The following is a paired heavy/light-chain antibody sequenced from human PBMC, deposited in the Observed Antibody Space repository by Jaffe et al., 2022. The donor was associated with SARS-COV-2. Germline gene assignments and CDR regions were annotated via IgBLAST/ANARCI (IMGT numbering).Light chain of an antibody. V-gene: IGLV8-61*01. CDR2: STN. CDR3: ALYMGSGIYV. J-gene: IGLJ1*01. CDR1: SGSVSTTNY. Sequence: QTVVTQEPSFSVSPGGTVTLTCGLTSGSVSTTNYPSWYQQTPGQAPRTLIYSTNSRSSGVPDRFSGSILGNKAALTITGAQADDESDYYCALYMGSGIYVFGTGTKVTVL.
Heavy chain of an antibody. J-gene: IGHJ4*02. CDR2: ISANGGIT. D-gene: IGHD3-22*01. CDR1: GFTSSNYA. CDR3: AKVVDSSGYYYVNYFDC. V-gene: IGHV3-23*01. Sequence: EEQLMESGGGLVQPGGSLRLSCAASGFTSSNYAMSWVRQAPGRGLEWVSTISANGGITYYADSVKGRFTISRDNSESTLYLQMSSLRAEDTAVYYCAKVVDSSGYYYVNYFDCWGQGTLVTVSS.